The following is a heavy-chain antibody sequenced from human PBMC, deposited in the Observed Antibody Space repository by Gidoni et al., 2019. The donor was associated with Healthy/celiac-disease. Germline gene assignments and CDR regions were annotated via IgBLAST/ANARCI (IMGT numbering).Heavy chain of an antibody. Sequence: QVQLVESGGGVVQPGRSLRLSCAASGFTFSSYGMHWVRQAPGKGLGWVAVIWYDGSNKYYADSVKGRFTISRDNSKNTLYLQMNSLRAEDTAVYYCAREMSADVLLWFGELFSSKQTRPFDYWGQGTLVTVSS. CDR3: AREMSADVLLWFGELFSSKQTRPFDY. CDR2: IWYDGSNK. V-gene: IGHV3-33*01. D-gene: IGHD3-10*01. J-gene: IGHJ4*02. CDR1: GFTFSSYG.